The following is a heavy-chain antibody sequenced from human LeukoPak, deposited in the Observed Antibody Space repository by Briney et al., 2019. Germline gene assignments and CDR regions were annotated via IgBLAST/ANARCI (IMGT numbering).Heavy chain of an antibody. J-gene: IGHJ4*02. CDR2: ISSSTSYI. D-gene: IGHD4-17*01. CDR3: ARGGYGDYYFDY. CDR1: GFTLSSYS. V-gene: IGHV3-21*01. Sequence: PGGSLRLSCAASGFTLSSYSMNWVRQAPGKGLEWVSFISSSTSYIYYADSVKGRFTISRDTAKNSLYLQMNSLRAEDTAVYYCARGGYGDYYFDYWGQGTLVTVSS.